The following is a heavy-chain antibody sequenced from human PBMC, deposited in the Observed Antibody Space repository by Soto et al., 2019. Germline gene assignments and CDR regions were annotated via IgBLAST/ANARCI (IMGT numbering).Heavy chain of an antibody. D-gene: IGHD3-16*01. V-gene: IGHV3-7*03. J-gene: IGHJ4*02. Sequence: VQLVESGGGLVQPGGSLRLSCAASGFIFSNYWMSWVRQAPGKGLEWVANIKEDGSGKYYVDSVKGRFTISRDNAKNSLYLQMNSLRVEDTAVYYCVRVGRLGGYWGQGTLVTVSS. CDR3: VRVGRLGGY. CDR2: IKEDGSGK. CDR1: GFIFSNYW.